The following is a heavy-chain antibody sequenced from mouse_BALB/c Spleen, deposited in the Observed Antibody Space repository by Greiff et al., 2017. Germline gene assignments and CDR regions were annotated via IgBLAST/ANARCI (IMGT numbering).Heavy chain of an antibody. D-gene: IGHD1-1*01. CDR2: INSNGGST. Sequence: EVKLVESGGGLVQPGGSLKLSCAASGFTFSSYGMSWVRQTPDKRLELVATINSNGGSTYYPDSVKGRFTISRDNAKNTLYLQMSSLKSEDTAMYYCARGHYYGSSLWYFDVWGAGTTVTVSS. J-gene: IGHJ1*01. CDR3: ARGHYYGSSLWYFDV. CDR1: GFTFSSYG. V-gene: IGHV5-6-3*01.